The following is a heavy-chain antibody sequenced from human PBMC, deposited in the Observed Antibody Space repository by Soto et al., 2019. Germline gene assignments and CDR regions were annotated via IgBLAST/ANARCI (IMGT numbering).Heavy chain of an antibody. CDR2: IYYSGST. V-gene: IGHV4-59*01. D-gene: IGHD5-12*01. CDR1: GGSISSYY. CDR3: AAGHRYNLGYFDY. Sequence: SETLSLTCTVSGGSISSYYWSWIRQPPGKGLEWIGYIYYSGSTNYNPSLKSRVTISVDTSKNQFSLKLSSVTAADTAVYYCAAGHRYNLGYFDYWGQGTLVTVLL. J-gene: IGHJ4*02.